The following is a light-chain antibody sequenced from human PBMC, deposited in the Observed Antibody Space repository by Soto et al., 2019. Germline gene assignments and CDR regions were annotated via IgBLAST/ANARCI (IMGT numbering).Light chain of an antibody. CDR1: QDISNY. CDR2: DAS. J-gene: IGKJ4*01. Sequence: DIQMTQSPSSLSASVGDRVTITCQASQDISNYLNWYQHKPGEAPRLLIYDASNLEAGVPSRFSGSGSGTHFTFTISSLQPEDIATYYCQQYDDLSALTFGGGTKVE. CDR3: QQYDDLSALT. V-gene: IGKV1-33*01.